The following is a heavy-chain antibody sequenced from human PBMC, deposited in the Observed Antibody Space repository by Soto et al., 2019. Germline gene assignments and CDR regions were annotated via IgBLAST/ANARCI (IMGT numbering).Heavy chain of an antibody. CDR1: GFTFSSYG. J-gene: IGHJ3*02. CDR2: ISGSGGST. D-gene: IGHD1-26*01. Sequence: PGGSLRLSCAASGFTFSSYGMHWVRQAPGKGLEWVSAISGSGGSTYYADSVKGRFTISRDNSKNTLYLQMNSLRAEDTAVYYCAKGQSGAFDIWGQGTMVTVSS. V-gene: IGHV3-23*01. CDR3: AKGQSGAFDI.